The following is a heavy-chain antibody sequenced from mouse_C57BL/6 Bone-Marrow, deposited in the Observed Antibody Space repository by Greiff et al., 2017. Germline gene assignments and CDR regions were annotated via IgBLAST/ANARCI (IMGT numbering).Heavy chain of an antibody. V-gene: IGHV2-5*01. CDR3: ASPITTVVGYAMDY. CDR2: IWRGGST. D-gene: IGHD1-1*01. CDR1: GFSLTSYG. Sequence: QVQLKQSGPGLVQPSQSLSITCTVSGFSLTSYGVHWVRQSPGKGLEWLGVIWRGGSTDYNAAFMSRLNITKDNSKSQVFFKMNSLQADDTAIYYCASPITTVVGYAMDYWGQGTSVTVSS. J-gene: IGHJ4*01.